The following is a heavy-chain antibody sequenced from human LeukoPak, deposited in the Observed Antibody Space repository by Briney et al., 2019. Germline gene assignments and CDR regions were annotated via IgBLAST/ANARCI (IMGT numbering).Heavy chain of an antibody. CDR3: ARPLVVRRVIENWFNP. V-gene: IGHV5-10-1*01. CDR2: IDPSDSYT. CDR1: GYSFTSYW. J-gene: IGHJ5*02. D-gene: IGHD3-10*01. Sequence: GESLRISCQGSGYSFTSYWISWVRQMPGKGLEWMGRIDPSDSYTNYSPSFQGHGTISADKSIRTAYLQWSSLKASDTAMHYCARPLVVRRVIENWFNPWGQGSLVTVSS.